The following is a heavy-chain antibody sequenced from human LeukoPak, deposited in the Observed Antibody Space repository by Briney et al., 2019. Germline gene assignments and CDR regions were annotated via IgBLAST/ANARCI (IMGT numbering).Heavy chain of an antibody. CDR2: INSDGSDT. CDR1: GFTFDDYG. Sequence: PGGSLRLSCAASGFTFDDYGMSWVRQAPGKGLEWVSRINSDGSDTSYADSVKGRFTISRDNAKNTLYLQMNSLRAEDTALYYCARVDYGDYVAAVDIWGQGTMVTVFS. D-gene: IGHD4-17*01. CDR3: ARVDYGDYVAAVDI. V-gene: IGHV3-74*01. J-gene: IGHJ3*02.